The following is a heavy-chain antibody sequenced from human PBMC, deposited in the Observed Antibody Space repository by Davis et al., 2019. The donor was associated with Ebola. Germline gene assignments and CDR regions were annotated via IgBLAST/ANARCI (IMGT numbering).Heavy chain of an antibody. Sequence: SVKVSCKASGYTFTSYGISWVRQAPGQGLEWMGGIIPIFGTANYAQKFQGRVTITADESTSTAYMELRSLRSEDTAVYYCAREATRAFDIWGQGTMVTVSS. CDR1: GYTFTSYG. J-gene: IGHJ3*02. V-gene: IGHV1-69*13. CDR2: IIPIFGTA. CDR3: AREATRAFDI. D-gene: IGHD5-12*01.